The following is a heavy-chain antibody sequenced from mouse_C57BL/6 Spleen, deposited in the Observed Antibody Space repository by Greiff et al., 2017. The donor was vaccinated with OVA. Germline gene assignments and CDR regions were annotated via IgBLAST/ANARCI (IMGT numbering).Heavy chain of an antibody. CDR3: ARRSTGYYFDY. CDR1: GFTFSDYY. V-gene: IGHV5-16*02. Sequence: EVQLVESEGGLVQPGSSMKLSCTASGFTFSDYYMAWVRQVPEKGLEWVANINYDGSSTYYLDSLMSRFIISRDNAKNILYLQMSSLKSEDTATYYCARRSTGYYFDYWGQGTTLTVSS. CDR2: INYDGSST. J-gene: IGHJ2*01.